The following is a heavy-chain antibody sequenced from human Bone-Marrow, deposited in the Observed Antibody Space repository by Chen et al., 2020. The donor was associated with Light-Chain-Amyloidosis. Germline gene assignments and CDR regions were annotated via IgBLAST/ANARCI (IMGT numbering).Heavy chain of an antibody. D-gene: IGHD5-12*01. V-gene: IGHV5-51*01. CDR1: GYTFPNYW. Sequence: EVQLEQSGPEVKKPGESLKISCKGSGYTFPNYWIGWVRQMPGKGLAWMGVIYPDDSDAIDSPSFEGKVTISAEKSITTAYLQWRSLKASDTAMYYCARRRDGYNFDYWGQGTLVTVSS. CDR2: IYPDDSDA. CDR3: ARRRDGYNFDY. J-gene: IGHJ4*02.